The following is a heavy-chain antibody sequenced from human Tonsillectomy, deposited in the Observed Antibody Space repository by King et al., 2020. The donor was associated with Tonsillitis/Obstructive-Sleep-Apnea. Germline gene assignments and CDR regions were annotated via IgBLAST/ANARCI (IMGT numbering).Heavy chain of an antibody. Sequence: VQLVESGGGLVQPGGSLRLSCAASGFTFSSYWMSWVRQAPGKGLEWVANIKQDGSEKYYVDSVKGRFTISRDNAKNSLYLQINSLRAEDTAVYYCARDRYYDFWSGNDAFDIWGQGTMVTVSS. V-gene: IGHV3-7*04. CDR3: ARDRYYDFWSGNDAFDI. J-gene: IGHJ3*02. CDR1: GFTFSSYW. D-gene: IGHD3-3*01. CDR2: IKQDGSEK.